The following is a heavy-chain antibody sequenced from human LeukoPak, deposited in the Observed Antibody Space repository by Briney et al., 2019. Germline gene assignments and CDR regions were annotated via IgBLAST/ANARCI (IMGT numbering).Heavy chain of an antibody. Sequence: SVKVSCKASGYTFTNHYIHWIRQAPGQGLEWMGRIIPILGIANYAQKFQGRVTITADKSTSTAYMELSSLRSEDTAVYYCARETYDSSGFDYWGQGTLVTVSS. CDR3: ARETYDSSGFDY. CDR2: IIPILGIA. CDR1: GYTFTNHY. J-gene: IGHJ4*02. D-gene: IGHD3-22*01. V-gene: IGHV1-69*04.